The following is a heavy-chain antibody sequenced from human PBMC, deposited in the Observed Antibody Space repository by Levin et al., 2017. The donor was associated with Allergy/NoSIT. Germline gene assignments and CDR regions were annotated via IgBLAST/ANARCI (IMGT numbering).Heavy chain of an antibody. CDR2: ITVTGSTT. V-gene: IGHV3-23*01. CDR3: AKPGGFFSNWYDQ. CDR1: GFTFSNYG. J-gene: IGHJ5*02. Sequence: QAGGSLRLSCAASGFTFSNYGMTWVRQAPGKGLEWISTITVTGSTTYYADSVKGRFTISRDNSKNAVFLQMNSLRAEDMAVYYCAKPGGFFSNWYDQWGQGTLVAVSS. D-gene: IGHD3-3*01.